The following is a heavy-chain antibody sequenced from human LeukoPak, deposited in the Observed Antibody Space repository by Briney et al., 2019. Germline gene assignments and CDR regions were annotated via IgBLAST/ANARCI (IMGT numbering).Heavy chain of an antibody. CDR3: AKNMGGCAADYFDN. D-gene: IGHD3-16*01. Sequence: GGSLRLSCAASGFTFSSYAMSWVRQAPGKGLERVSHISGSGDTTYYADSVKGRFTISRDNSKNTLYLQMNSLRADDTAVYYCAKNMGGCAADYFDNWGEGTLFTAPS. CDR1: GFTFSSYA. CDR2: ISGSGDTT. V-gene: IGHV3-23*01. J-gene: IGHJ4*02.